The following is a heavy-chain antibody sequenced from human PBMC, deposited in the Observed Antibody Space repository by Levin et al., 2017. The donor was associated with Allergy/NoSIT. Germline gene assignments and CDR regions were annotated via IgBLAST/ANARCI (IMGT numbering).Heavy chain of an antibody. CDR3: AKDLAGSWQSGGMDV. D-gene: IGHD6-6*01. Sequence: GASVKVSCAASGFTFSSRAMNWVRQAPGKGLEWVSAISNSGGSTFYADSVKGRFTISRDNSKNTLYLQMNSLRAEDTAVYYCAKDLAGSWQSGGMDVSGQGTTVTVSS. V-gene: IGHV3-23*01. J-gene: IGHJ6*02. CDR2: ISNSGGST. CDR1: GFTFSSRA.